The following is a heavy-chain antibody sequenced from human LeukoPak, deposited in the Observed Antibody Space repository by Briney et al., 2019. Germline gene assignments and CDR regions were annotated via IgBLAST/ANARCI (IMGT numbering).Heavy chain of an antibody. CDR1: GFTFSSYQ. D-gene: IGHD3-9*01. CDR3: ARAAYDVLTG. J-gene: IGHJ4*02. Sequence: GGSLRLSCEASGFTFSSYQMSWVRQAPGEGLEWGAYIRSIVDTIYYTESLKGRFSTSRDNTKNSLYLQMNTLRTEDTAVYYCARAAYDVLTGWGEGTLVAVSS. CDR2: IRSIVDTI. V-gene: IGHV3-48*03.